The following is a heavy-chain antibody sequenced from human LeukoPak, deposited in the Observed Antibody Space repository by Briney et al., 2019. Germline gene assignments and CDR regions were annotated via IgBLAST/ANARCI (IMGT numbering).Heavy chain of an antibody. CDR3: ARVRYCSSTSCRNFYYYYGMDV. D-gene: IGHD2-2*01. Sequence: GASVKVSCKASGGTFSSYAISWVRQAPGQGLEWMGGIIPIFGTANYAQKFQGRVTITADKSTSTAYMELSSLRSEDTAVYYRARVRYCSSTSCRNFYYYYGMDVWGKGTTVTVSS. CDR2: IIPIFGTA. CDR1: GGTFSSYA. J-gene: IGHJ6*04. V-gene: IGHV1-69*06.